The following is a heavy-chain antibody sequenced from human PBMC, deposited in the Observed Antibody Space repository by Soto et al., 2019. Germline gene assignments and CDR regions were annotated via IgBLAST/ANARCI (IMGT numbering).Heavy chain of an antibody. V-gene: IGHV1-69*06. Sequence: QVQLVQSGAEVKRPGSSVKVSCKASGGTFNSYAVSWVRQAPGQGLGWIGGIIPMFRTTKYAQKIQGRETITADKSTSTAYMELSSLKSEDMAIFYCARARSNYAFNYALDVWGQGTAVSVSS. J-gene: IGHJ6*02. CDR1: GGTFNSYA. CDR3: ARARSNYAFNYALDV. D-gene: IGHD1-26*01. CDR2: IIPMFRTT.